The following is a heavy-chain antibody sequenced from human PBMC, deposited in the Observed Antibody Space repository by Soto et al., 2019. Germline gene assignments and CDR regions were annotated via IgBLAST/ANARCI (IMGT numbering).Heavy chain of an antibody. CDR1: GFTFSSYA. Sequence: LRLSCAASGFTFSSYAMNWVRQAPGKGLEWVSTISGSGGNAHYAGSVKGRFTISRDNSKNTLHLQMNSLRADDTAVYYCAKDGASGSYPPYYYYGMDVWGQGTTVTVSS. CDR2: ISGSGGNA. D-gene: IGHD1-26*01. J-gene: IGHJ6*02. CDR3: AKDGASGSYPPYYYYGMDV. V-gene: IGHV3-23*01.